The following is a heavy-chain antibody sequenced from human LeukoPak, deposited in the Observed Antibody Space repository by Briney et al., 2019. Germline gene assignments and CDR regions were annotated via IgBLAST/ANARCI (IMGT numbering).Heavy chain of an antibody. CDR1: GYDFSTYW. J-gene: IGHJ4*02. CDR3: ARASRDGYNQNFDH. Sequence: GESLKISCKGLGYDFSTYWNAWVRQRPGKGLEWMGIIYPGGSETRYDPSFQGQVTTSADRSTSTAYLQWSSLRASDTAMYYCARASRDGYNQNFDHWGQGTLVIVSS. D-gene: IGHD5-24*01. CDR2: IYPGGSET. V-gene: IGHV5-51*01.